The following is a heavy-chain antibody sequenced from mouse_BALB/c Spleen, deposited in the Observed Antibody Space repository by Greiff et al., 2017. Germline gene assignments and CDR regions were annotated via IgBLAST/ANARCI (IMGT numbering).Heavy chain of an antibody. V-gene: IGHV2-2*02. D-gene: IGHD2-10*01. CDR3: ARDAYYGIYYAMDY. Sequence: VQLQQSGPGLVQPSQSLSITCTVSGFSLTSYGVHWVRQSPGKGLEWLGVIWSGGSTDYNAAFISRLSISKDNSKSQVFFKMNSLQANDTAIYYCARDAYYGIYYAMDYWGQGTSVTVSS. J-gene: IGHJ4*01. CDR2: IWSGGST. CDR1: GFSLTSYG.